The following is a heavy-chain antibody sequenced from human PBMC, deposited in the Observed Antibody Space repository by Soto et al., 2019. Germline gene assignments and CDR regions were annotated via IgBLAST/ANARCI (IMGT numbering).Heavy chain of an antibody. V-gene: IGHV4-30-2*06. CDR3: ARDYYGMDV. CDR1: GGSISSGGYS. CDR2: TYQSGSA. J-gene: IGHJ6*02. Sequence: SETLSLTCTVSGGSISSGGYSWTWIRQSPGKGLEWIGYTYQSGSAYYNPSLKSRVTISVERSKNQFSLNLTSVTAADTAVYYCARDYYGMDVWGQGTTVTVSS.